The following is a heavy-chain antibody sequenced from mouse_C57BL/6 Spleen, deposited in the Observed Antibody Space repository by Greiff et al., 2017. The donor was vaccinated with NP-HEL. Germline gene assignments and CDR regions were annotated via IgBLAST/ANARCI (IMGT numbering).Heavy chain of an antibody. CDR2: INYDGSST. J-gene: IGHJ4*01. CDR3: ARYSNYEGAMDY. Sequence: EVKLMESEGGLVQPGSSMKLSCTASGFTFSDYYMAWVRQVPEKGLEWVANINYDGSSTYYLDSLKSRFIISRDNAKNILYLQMSSLKSEDTATYYCARYSNYEGAMDYWGQGTSVTVSS. D-gene: IGHD2-5*01. CDR1: GFTFSDYY. V-gene: IGHV5-16*01.